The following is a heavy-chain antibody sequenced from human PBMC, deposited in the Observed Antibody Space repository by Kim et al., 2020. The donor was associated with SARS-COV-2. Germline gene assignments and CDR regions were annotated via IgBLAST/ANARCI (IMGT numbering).Heavy chain of an antibody. D-gene: IGHD3-16*01. CDR1: GFTFSSHG. V-gene: IGHV3-33*06. CDR2: IWYDGGNK. Sequence: GGSLRLSCVASGFTFSSHGMHWVRQAPGKGLEWVAVIWYDGGNKYYADSVKGRFTISRDNSKNTLYLQMNTLRGEDTGVYFCTNIRGTYFQYWGQGTLVTVSS. J-gene: IGHJ1*01. CDR3: TNIRGTYFQY.